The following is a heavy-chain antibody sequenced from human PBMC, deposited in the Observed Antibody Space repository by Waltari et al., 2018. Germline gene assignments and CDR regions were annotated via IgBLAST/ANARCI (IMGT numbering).Heavy chain of an antibody. CDR2: INHSGMT. V-gene: IGHV4-34*01. J-gene: IGHJ6*03. CDR3: ARDYSPNYYYYYYMDV. CDR1: GGSFSGYS. Sequence: QVQLQQWGAGLLKPSETLSLTCAVYGGSFSGYSWRWLRQPPGKGREWIGEINHSGMTNYNPSLTSRVTISVDTSKNQFSLKLSSVTAADTAVYYCARDYSPNYYYYYYMDVWGKGTTVTVSS. D-gene: IGHD4-4*01.